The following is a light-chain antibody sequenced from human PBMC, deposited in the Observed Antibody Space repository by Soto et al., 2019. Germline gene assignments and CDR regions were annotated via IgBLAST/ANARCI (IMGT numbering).Light chain of an antibody. J-gene: IGKJ4*01. CDR3: QRYNNWPLT. CDR1: QNVSSKY. V-gene: IGKV3D-15*01. Sequence: EIVLTQSPGTLSWSPGERATLSCRASQNVSSKYLVWYQQKAGQAPSLLIYGASSRATGIPDRFSGSRSGTEFTLTINSLQSEDFAVYYCQRYNNWPLTFGGGTKV. CDR2: GAS.